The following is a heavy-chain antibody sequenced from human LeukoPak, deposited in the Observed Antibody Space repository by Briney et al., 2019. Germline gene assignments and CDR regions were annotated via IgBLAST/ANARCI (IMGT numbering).Heavy chain of an antibody. J-gene: IGHJ4*02. CDR3: ARGVHYYDSSGYGY. Sequence: SETLSLTCAVSGGSISSGGYSWSWIRQPPGKGLEWIGYIYHSGSTYYNPSLKSRVTISVDRSKNQFSLKLSSVTAADTAVYYYARGVHYYDSSGYGYWGQGTLVTVSS. CDR2: IYHSGST. D-gene: IGHD3-22*01. CDR1: GGSISSGGYS. V-gene: IGHV4-30-2*01.